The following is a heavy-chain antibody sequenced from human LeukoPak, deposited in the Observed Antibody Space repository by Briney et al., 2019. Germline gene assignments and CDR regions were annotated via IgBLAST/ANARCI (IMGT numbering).Heavy chain of an antibody. CDR1: GGSFSGCY. D-gene: IGHD6-19*01. CDR3: ARRRSSGWYYFDY. CDR2: IDHSGST. Sequence: SETLSLTCAVFGGSFSGCYWGWIRQPPGKGLEWIGEIDHSGSTNYNPSMKSRVTMSVDTSKSQLSLKVTSVTAADTAVYYCARRRSSGWYYFDYWGQGTLVTVSS. J-gene: IGHJ4*02. V-gene: IGHV4-34*01.